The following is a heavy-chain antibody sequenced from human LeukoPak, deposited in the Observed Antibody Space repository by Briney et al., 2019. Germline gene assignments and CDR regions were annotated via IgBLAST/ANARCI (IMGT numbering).Heavy chain of an antibody. Sequence: ASVKVSCKASGYTFNTYYIHWLRQAPGQGFEWVGWINPNTGGTNYAQNFHGRVALTRDTSISTAYMEVTRLMFDDTAVYYCAREDRFITTVGVTTAPPPRGLHDWGQGTLVTVSS. CDR3: AREDRFITTVGVTTAPPPRGLHD. V-gene: IGHV1-2*02. D-gene: IGHD3-3*01. CDR1: GYTFNTYY. J-gene: IGHJ4*02. CDR2: INPNTGGT.